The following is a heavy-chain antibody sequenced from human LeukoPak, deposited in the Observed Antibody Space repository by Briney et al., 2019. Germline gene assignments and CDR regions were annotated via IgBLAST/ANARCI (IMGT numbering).Heavy chain of an antibody. CDR1: GGSISSGGYY. V-gene: IGHV4-30-2*01. J-gene: IGHJ4*02. CDR2: IYHSGST. Sequence: SETLSLTCTVSGGSISSGGYYWSWIRQPPGKGLEWIGYIYHSGSTYYNPSLKSRVTISVDRSKNQFSLKLSSVTAADTAVYYCASLYCSSATCQELDYWGQGTLVTVSS. CDR3: ASLYCSSATCQELDY. D-gene: IGHD2-2*01.